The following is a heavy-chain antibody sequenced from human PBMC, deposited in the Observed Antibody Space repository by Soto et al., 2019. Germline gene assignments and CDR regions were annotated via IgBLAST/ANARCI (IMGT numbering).Heavy chain of an antibody. CDR3: ARGSPPRYYYDSSGYYCNFDY. Sequence: SETLSLTCAVYGGSFSGYYWSWIRQPPGKGLEWIGEINHSGSTNYNPSLKSRVTISVDTSKNQFSLKLSSVTAADTAVYYCARGSPPRYYYDSSGYYCNFDYWGQATLVTVSS. J-gene: IGHJ4*02. CDR1: GGSFSGYY. D-gene: IGHD3-22*01. CDR2: INHSGST. V-gene: IGHV4-34*01.